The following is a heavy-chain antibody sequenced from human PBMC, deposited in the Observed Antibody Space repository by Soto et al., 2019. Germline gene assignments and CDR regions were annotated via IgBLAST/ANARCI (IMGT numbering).Heavy chain of an antibody. CDR2: ISAYNGNT. J-gene: IGHJ6*02. Sequence: QVQLVQSGAEVKKPGASVKVSCKASGYTFTSYGISWVRQAPGQGLEWMGWISAYNGNTNYAQKLQGRVTMTTDTSTSTAYMELRSLRSDDTAVYYCARDGYCSSTSCWGYYYYYGMDVWGQGTTVTVSS. D-gene: IGHD2-2*03. V-gene: IGHV1-18*01. CDR1: GYTFTSYG. CDR3: ARDGYCSSTSCWGYYYYYGMDV.